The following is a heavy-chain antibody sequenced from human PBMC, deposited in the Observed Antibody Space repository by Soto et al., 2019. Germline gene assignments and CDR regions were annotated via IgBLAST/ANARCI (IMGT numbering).Heavy chain of an antibody. J-gene: IGHJ4*02. CDR2: IYYSGSI. CDR1: GGSISSSSYY. CDR3: ARRKRSGYSYGYYFDY. Sequence: SETLSLTCTVSGGSISSSSYYWGWIRQPPGKGLEWIGSIYYSGSIYYNPSLKSRVTISVDTSKNQFSLKLSSVTAADTAVYYCARRKRSGYSYGYYFDYWGQGTLVTVSS. D-gene: IGHD5-18*01. V-gene: IGHV4-39*01.